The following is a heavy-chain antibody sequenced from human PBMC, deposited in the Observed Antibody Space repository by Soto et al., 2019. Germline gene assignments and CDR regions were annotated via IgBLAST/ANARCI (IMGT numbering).Heavy chain of an antibody. CDR3: ASGGWIQLWYGMDV. Sequence: ASVKVSCKASGYTFTSYGMSWVRQAPGQGLEWMGWISAYNGNTNYAQKLQGRVTMTTDTSTSTAYMELRSLRSDDTAVYYCASGGWIQLWYGMDVWGQGTTVTVSS. J-gene: IGHJ6*02. CDR2: ISAYNGNT. V-gene: IGHV1-18*01. CDR1: GYTFTSYG. D-gene: IGHD5-18*01.